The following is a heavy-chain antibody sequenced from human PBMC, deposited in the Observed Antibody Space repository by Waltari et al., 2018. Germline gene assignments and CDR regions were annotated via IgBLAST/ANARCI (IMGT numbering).Heavy chain of an antibody. J-gene: IGHJ5*02. CDR3: ARNGDTKATS. CDR2: ISDGASTK. V-gene: IGHV3-11*04. Sequence: QVQLVESGGGLVQPGGSLRLSCAASGFTSRDYYMGWIRQAPGKGLEWISYISDGASTKYYADSAKGRFSISRDNTKNILYLQMNSLRAEDTAVYYCARNGDTKATSWGQGTLVTVSA. D-gene: IGHD5-18*01. CDR1: GFTSRDYY.